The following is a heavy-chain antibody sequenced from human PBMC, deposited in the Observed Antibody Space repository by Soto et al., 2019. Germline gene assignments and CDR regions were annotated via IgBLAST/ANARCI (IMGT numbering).Heavy chain of an antibody. V-gene: IGHV1-8*02. CDR2: MNPSTGNT. CDR1: GYTFTSYD. D-gene: IGHD3-10*01. CDR3: ARSRVITASSDY. Sequence: QVQLVQSGPEVKKPGASVKVSCKASGYTFTSYDITWVRQATGQGLEWMGWMNPSTGNTGYPQKFQCRVTMTRNTSISTVYMELGSLTSEDAAVYFCARSRVITASSDYWGQGTLVTVSS. J-gene: IGHJ4*02.